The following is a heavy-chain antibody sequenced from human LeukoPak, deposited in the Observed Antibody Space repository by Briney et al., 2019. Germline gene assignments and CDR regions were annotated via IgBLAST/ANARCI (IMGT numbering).Heavy chain of an antibody. J-gene: IGHJ1*01. CDR1: GGTFSSYA. CDR3: ARDVGRYYDSSGYYPFQH. CDR2: IIPIFGTA. D-gene: IGHD3-22*01. V-gene: IGHV1-69*13. Sequence: ASVKVTCKASGGTFSSYAISWVRQAPGQGLEWMGGIIPIFGTANYAQKFQGRVTITADESTSTAYMELSSLRSEDTAVYYCARDVGRYYDSSGYYPFQHWGQGTLVTVSS.